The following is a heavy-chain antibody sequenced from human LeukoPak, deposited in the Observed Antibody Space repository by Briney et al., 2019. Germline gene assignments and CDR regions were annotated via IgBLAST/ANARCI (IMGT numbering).Heavy chain of an antibody. CDR2: ISHRGST. V-gene: IGHV4-38-2*01. D-gene: IGHD4-23*01. J-gene: IGHJ4*02. CDR1: GYSISSGY. CDR3: ARQDYGGGY. Sequence: SETLSLTCAVSGYSISSGYWGWIRQPPGKGLEWIGSISHRGSTYYNPSLKSRVTISVDTSKNQFSLKLSSVTAADTAVYYCARQDYGGGYWGQGTLVTVSS.